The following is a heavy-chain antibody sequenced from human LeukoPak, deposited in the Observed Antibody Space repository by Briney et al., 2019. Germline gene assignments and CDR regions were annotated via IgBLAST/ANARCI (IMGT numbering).Heavy chain of an antibody. V-gene: IGHV4-30-4*08. J-gene: IGHJ4*02. Sequence: SQTLSLTCTVSGGSISSGDYYWSWIRQPPGKGLEWIGYIYYSGSTYYNPSLKSRVTISVDTSKNQFSLKLSSVTAADTAVSYCARSPDYYTVVPAADYLDFWGQGTLVTVSS. CDR3: ARSPDYYTVVPAADYLDF. CDR1: GGSISSGDYY. D-gene: IGHD2-2*01. CDR2: IYYSGST.